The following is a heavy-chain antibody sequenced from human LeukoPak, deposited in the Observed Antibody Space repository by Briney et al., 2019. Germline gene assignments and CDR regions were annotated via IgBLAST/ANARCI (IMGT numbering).Heavy chain of an antibody. Sequence: ASVKVSCRASGFTFTAYYMHWVRQAPGQGLEWMGWINPNSGGTNYAQKFQDRVTMTRDTSISTVYMELSRLRSDDTAVYYCARATTPGGYYYIYWGQGTLVTVSS. CDR3: ARATTPGGYYYIY. D-gene: IGHD2/OR15-2a*01. CDR1: GFTFTAYY. J-gene: IGHJ4*02. V-gene: IGHV1-2*02. CDR2: INPNSGGT.